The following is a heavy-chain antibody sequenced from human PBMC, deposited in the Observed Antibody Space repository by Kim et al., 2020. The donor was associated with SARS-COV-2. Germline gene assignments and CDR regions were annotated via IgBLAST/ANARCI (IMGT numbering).Heavy chain of an antibody. D-gene: IGHD4-17*01. CDR2: ISSDGSNT. J-gene: IGHJ4*02. CDR3: ARVNTIDYGGAFAY. Sequence: GGSLRLSCVASEVTFSNYWMHWVRQAPGKGLVWVSRISSDGSNTIYAGSVKGRFTISRDNAKNTLFLQMNSLRAEDTGVYYCARVNTIDYGGAFAYWGQGTLVTVSS. V-gene: IGHV3-74*01. CDR1: EVTFSNYW.